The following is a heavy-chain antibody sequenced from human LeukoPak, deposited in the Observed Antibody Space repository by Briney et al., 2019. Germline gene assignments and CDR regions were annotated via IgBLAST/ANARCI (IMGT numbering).Heavy chain of an antibody. CDR2: IGSSSGYK. CDR3: ATYSGTYRDF. D-gene: IGHD1-26*01. CDR1: GFTFTSYA. Sequence: GGSLRLSCAASGFTFTSYAMNWVRQAPGKGLEWVSSIGSSSGYKFYADSVKGRFTTSRDNAENSLYLQMNSLRAEDTAVYYCATYSGTYRDFWGQGTLVTVSS. J-gene: IGHJ4*02. V-gene: IGHV3-21*01.